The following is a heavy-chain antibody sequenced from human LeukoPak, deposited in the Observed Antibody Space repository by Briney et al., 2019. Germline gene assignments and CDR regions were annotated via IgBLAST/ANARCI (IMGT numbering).Heavy chain of an antibody. Sequence: SETLSLTCAVYGGSFSGYYWSWIRQPPGKGLEWTGEINHSGSTNYSPSLKSRVTISVDTSKNQFSLKLSSVTAADTAVYYCARQSFYYGSGSYYPNFDYWGQGTLVTVSS. V-gene: IGHV4-34*01. CDR1: GGSFSGYY. D-gene: IGHD3-10*01. CDR2: INHSGST. J-gene: IGHJ4*02. CDR3: ARQSFYYGSGSYYPNFDY.